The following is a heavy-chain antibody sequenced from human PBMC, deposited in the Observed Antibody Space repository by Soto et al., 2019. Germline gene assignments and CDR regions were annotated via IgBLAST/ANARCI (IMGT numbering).Heavy chain of an antibody. CDR2: IYYSGST. CDR3: AREDGSYAFDI. J-gene: IGHJ3*02. V-gene: IGHV4-59*01. Sequence: ETLSLTCTVSGGSSSSYYWSWIRQPPGKGLEWIGYIYYSGSTNYNPSLKSRVTISVDTSKNQFSLKLSSVTAADTAVYYCAREDGSYAFDIWGQGTMVTVSS. CDR1: GGSSSSYY.